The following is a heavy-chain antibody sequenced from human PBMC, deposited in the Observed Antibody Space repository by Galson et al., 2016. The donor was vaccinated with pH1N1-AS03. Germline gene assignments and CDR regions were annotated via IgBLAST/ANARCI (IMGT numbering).Heavy chain of an antibody. Sequence: SLRLSCAVSGFSISSGAMTWVRQAPGKGLEWVAFIRYDGSDKKYANSVKGRFTISRDNSKNTLYLQMNSLRAEDTAVYYCAKDREVYGDYIWYFDLWGRGTLVTVSS. CDR1: GFSISSGA. D-gene: IGHD4-17*01. V-gene: IGHV3-30*02. CDR2: IRYDGSDK. J-gene: IGHJ2*01. CDR3: AKDREVYGDYIWYFDL.